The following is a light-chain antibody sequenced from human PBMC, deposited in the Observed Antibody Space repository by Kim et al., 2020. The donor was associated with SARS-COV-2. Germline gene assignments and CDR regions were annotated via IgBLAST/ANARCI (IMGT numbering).Light chain of an antibody. CDR1: SGSIASNY. Sequence: NFMLTQPHSVSESPGKTVTISCTRSSGSIASNYVQWYQQRPGSAPTTVIYEDNQRPSGVPDRFSGSIDSSSNSASLTISGLKTEDEADYYCQSYDSNLGVFCGGTQLTVL. CDR3: QSYDSNLGV. J-gene: IGLJ3*02. V-gene: IGLV6-57*03. CDR2: EDN.